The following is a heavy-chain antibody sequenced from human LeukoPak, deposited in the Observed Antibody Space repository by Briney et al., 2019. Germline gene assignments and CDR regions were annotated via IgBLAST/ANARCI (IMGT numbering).Heavy chain of an antibody. Sequence: GGSLRLSCAASGFTFSSYAMNWVRQAPGKGLEWVSVISGNGGRTYYRDSVKGRFTISRDNSKNTLYLQMNSLRAEDTAVYYCAKDPSGSSWYNSDYWGQGTLVTVSS. CDR3: AKDPSGSSWYNSDY. D-gene: IGHD6-13*01. V-gene: IGHV3-23*01. CDR1: GFTFSSYA. CDR2: ISGNGGRT. J-gene: IGHJ4*02.